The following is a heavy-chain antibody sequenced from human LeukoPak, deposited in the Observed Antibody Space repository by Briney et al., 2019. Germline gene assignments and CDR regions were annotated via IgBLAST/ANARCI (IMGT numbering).Heavy chain of an antibody. CDR2: ISSSSSYI. J-gene: IGHJ4*02. V-gene: IGHV3-21*03. Sequence: GRSLRLSCAASGFTFSSYSMNWVRQAPGKGLEWVSSISSSSSYIYYADSVKGRFTISRDNAKNSLYLQMNSLRAEDTALYHCARIGGWLFPDGYFGYWGQGTLVTVSS. CDR3: ARIGGWLFPDGYFGY. CDR1: GFTFSSYS. D-gene: IGHD3-22*01.